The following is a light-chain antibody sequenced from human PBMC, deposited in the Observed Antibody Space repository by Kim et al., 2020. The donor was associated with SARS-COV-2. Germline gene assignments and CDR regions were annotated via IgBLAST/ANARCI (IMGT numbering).Light chain of an antibody. CDR3: LQTLHTPLT. J-gene: IGKJ2*01. CDR2: LKS. V-gene: IGKV2-28*01. CDR1: ESLRRHDGANP. Sequence: ATLSCRPGESLRRHDGANPVHWFLHKAGQSPQLLIFLKSNRASGVPDRFSGSGTETHFTLEISEVATEDVGVYYCLQTLHTPLTFGQGTKLEI.